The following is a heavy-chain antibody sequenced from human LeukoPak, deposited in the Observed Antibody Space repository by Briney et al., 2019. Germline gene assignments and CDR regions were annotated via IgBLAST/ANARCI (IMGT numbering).Heavy chain of an antibody. V-gene: IGHV1-3*01. CDR2: INAGDGNT. J-gene: IGHJ4*02. CDR3: AVGAFDY. CDR1: GYTFSNHT. D-gene: IGHD4-17*01. Sequence: ASVKVSCKASGYTFSNHTMHWVRQAPGQRLEWMGWINAGDGNTKYSQKLQDRVTITRDTSVSTAYMELSSLRSEDTAVYYCAVGAFDYWGQGTLLTVSS.